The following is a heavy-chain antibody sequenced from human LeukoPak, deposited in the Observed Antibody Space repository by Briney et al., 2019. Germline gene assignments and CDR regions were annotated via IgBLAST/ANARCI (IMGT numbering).Heavy chain of an antibody. V-gene: IGHV1-69*13. CDR2: IIPIFGTA. CDR3: ASRTMVRGYYFDY. CDR1: GYTFTGYY. J-gene: IGHJ4*02. D-gene: IGHD3-10*01. Sequence: SVKVSCKASGYTFTGYYMHWVRQAPGQGLEWMGGIIPIFGTANYAQKFQGRVTITADESTSTAYMELSSLRSEDTAVYYCASRTMVRGYYFDYWGQGTLVTVSS.